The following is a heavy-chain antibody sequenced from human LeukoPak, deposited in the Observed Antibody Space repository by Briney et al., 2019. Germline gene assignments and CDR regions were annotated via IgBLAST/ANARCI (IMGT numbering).Heavy chain of an antibody. CDR3: VKDSSGWYLSLTYYFDY. D-gene: IGHD6-19*01. V-gene: IGHV3-64D*09. J-gene: IGHJ4*02. CDR1: GFTFSSYA. Sequence: GALLLSCSSSGFTFSSYAMHWGRPAPGKGLEFVSAISSNGGSTYYADSVKGRFTISRDNSKNTLYLQMSSLRAEDTAVYYCVKDSSGWYLSLTYYFDYWGQGTLVTVSS. CDR2: ISSNGGST.